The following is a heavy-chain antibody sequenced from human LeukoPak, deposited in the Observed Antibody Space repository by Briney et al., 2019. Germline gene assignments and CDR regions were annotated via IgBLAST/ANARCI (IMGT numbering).Heavy chain of an antibody. Sequence: SETLSLTCTVSGGSISSYYWSWIRQPPGKGLEWIGYIYYSGSTNYNPSLKGRVTISVDTSKNQFSLKLSSVTAADTAVYYCARSQWLVRWYFDLWGRGTLVTVSS. V-gene: IGHV4-59*01. J-gene: IGHJ2*01. CDR3: ARSQWLVRWYFDL. CDR1: GGSISSYY. CDR2: IYYSGST. D-gene: IGHD6-19*01.